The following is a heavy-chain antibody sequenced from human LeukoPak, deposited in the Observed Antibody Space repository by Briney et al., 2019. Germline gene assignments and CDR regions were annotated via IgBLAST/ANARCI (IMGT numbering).Heavy chain of an antibody. CDR3: ARGGMITFGGVS. V-gene: IGHV1-8*01. CDR1: GYTFTNYD. CDR2: MNPNSGNT. J-gene: IGHJ5*02. Sequence: ASVKVSCKASGYTFTNYDINWVRQATGQGLEWMGWMNPNSGNTGHAQKFQGRVTMTRNTSISTAYMGLSSLRPEDTAVYYCARGGMITFGGVSWGQGTLVGVSS. D-gene: IGHD3-16*01.